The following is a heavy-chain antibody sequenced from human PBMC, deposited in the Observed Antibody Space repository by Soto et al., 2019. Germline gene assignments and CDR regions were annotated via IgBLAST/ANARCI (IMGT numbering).Heavy chain of an antibody. Sequence: GGSLRLSCAASEFTFSSYAMSWVRQAPGKGPEWVSSVTGSGDQTYHADSVKGRFTISRDNSKNTLHLQMNSLRAEDTAVYYCAKSSGSYTFFLDSWGQGTLVTVSS. CDR2: VTGSGDQT. V-gene: IGHV3-23*01. D-gene: IGHD6-25*01. CDR3: AKSSGSYTFFLDS. J-gene: IGHJ4*02. CDR1: EFTFSSYA.